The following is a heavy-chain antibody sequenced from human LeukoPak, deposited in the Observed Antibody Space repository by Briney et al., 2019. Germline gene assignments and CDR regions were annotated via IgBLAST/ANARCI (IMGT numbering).Heavy chain of an antibody. D-gene: IGHD2-15*01. CDR2: IFYSGTT. V-gene: IGHV4-59*08. Sequence: SETLSLTCTVSGGSIRSYYWSWIRQPPGKGLEWVGYIFYSGTTDSNPSLKSRVTISVDTSKNQFSLKLSSVTAADTAVYYCARTYCSGGSCHFDYWGQGTLVSVSS. J-gene: IGHJ4*02. CDR1: GGSIRSYY. CDR3: ARTYCSGGSCHFDY.